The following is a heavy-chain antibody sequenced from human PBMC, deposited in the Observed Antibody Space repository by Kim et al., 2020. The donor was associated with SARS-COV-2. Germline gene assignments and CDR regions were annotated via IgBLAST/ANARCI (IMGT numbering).Heavy chain of an antibody. CDR1: GGSFSGYY. V-gene: IGHV4-34*01. D-gene: IGHD3-9*01. CDR2: INHSGST. Sequence: SETLSLTCAVYGGSFSGYYWSWIRQPPGKGLEWIGEINHSGSTNYNPSLKSRVTISVDTSKNQFSLKLSSVTAADTAVYYCARGWGTTYYDILTGYPTGGNWFDPWGQGTLVTVSS. CDR3: ARGWGTTYYDILTGYPTGGNWFDP. J-gene: IGHJ5*02.